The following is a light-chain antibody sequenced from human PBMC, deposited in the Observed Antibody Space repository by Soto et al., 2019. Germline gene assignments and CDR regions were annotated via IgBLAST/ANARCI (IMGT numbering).Light chain of an antibody. CDR3: QQYNNWPPIT. Sequence: ERVMTQSPVTLSVSPGESVTLSCRASQSVGSNLAWYQQKVGQAPRLLIYGVSTRATGIPARFSGSGSGRQFTLTISSLQSEDSAVYYCQQYNNWPPITCGQGTRLEI. CDR1: QSVGSN. CDR2: GVS. J-gene: IGKJ5*01. V-gene: IGKV3-15*01.